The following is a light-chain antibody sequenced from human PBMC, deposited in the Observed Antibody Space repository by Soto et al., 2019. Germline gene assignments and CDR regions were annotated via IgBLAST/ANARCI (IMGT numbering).Light chain of an antibody. CDR1: QSVSSN. Sequence: EIVMTQSPATLSVSPGERATLSCRSSQSVSSNVAWYQQKPGQAPRLLIYGASTRATGIPARFSGSGSGTEFTLTISSLQSEDFAVYYCHQYNHWLTWTCGQGTKV. CDR2: GAS. V-gene: IGKV3-15*01. CDR3: HQYNHWLTWT. J-gene: IGKJ1*01.